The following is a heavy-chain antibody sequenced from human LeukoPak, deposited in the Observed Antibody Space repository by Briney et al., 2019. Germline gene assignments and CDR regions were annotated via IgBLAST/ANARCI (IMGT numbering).Heavy chain of an antibody. V-gene: IGHV3-74*01. CDR2: INGDGSTT. J-gene: IGHJ4*02. CDR1: GFAFNNYW. Sequence: PGGSLRLSCAASGFAFNNYWMHWVRQTPGRGLVWVSRINGDGSTTSYADSVKGGFTISRDNAKNTLYLQMSSLRAEDTAVYYCATGNYYDSRGYYTFGHWGQGTLVTVSS. D-gene: IGHD3-22*01. CDR3: ATGNYYDSRGYYTFGH.